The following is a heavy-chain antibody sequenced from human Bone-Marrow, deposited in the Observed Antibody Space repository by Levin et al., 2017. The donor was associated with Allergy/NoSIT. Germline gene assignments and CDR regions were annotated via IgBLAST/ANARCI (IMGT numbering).Heavy chain of an antibody. J-gene: IGHJ4*02. CDR3: ATQFQW. CDR2: ITSKTDGAAT. V-gene: IGHV3-15*01. D-gene: IGHD6-19*01. CDR1: RFSLSNAW. Sequence: MPGGSLRLSCAASRFSLSNAWMNWVRQAPGKGLEWIGRITSKTDGAATDYAAPLKGRFTISRDDSTNTLYLEMNSLKVEDTALYFCATQFQWWGQGTLVTVSS.